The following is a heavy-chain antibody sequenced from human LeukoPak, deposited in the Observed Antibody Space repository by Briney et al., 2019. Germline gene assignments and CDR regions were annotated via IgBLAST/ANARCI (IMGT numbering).Heavy chain of an antibody. V-gene: IGHV4-30-4*01. J-gene: IGHJ4*02. CDR1: GGSISSGDSY. Sequence: SETLSLTCTVSGGSISSGDSYWSWIRQPPGKVLEWIGYIYNSGSTYYNPSLKSRVTISVDTSKNQFSLRLSSVTAADTAVYYCAEADRIIGRGFDYWGQGTLVTVSS. D-gene: IGHD6-6*01. CDR3: AEADRIIGRGFDY. CDR2: IYNSGST.